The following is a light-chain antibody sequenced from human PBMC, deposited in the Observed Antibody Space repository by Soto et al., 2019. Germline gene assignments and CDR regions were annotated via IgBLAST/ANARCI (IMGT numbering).Light chain of an antibody. CDR2: WAS. CDR3: QQYYSTPYT. CDR1: RSVLYDANNKNH. Sequence: DIVMTQSPDSLAASLGESATIKCKSNRSVLYDANNKNHLGCYQQRPGQPPKLLINWASTRESGVDDRFTGRGYGTDFTLTITSLEAEDVAVYYCQQYYSTPYTFGQGTKVDIK. V-gene: IGKV4-1*01. J-gene: IGKJ2*01.